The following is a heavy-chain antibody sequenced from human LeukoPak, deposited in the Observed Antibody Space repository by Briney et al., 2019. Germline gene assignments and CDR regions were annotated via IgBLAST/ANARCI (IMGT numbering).Heavy chain of an antibody. Sequence: PGGSLRLSCAASGFTFSSYAMSWVRQAPGKGLEWVSAISGSGGSTYYADSVKGRFTISRDNSKNTLYLQMNSLRAEDTAVYYCAKGEYYDFWSGYSYNWFDPWGQGTLVTVSS. CDR1: GFTFSSYA. V-gene: IGHV3-23*01. D-gene: IGHD3-3*01. CDR3: AKGEYYDFWSGYSYNWFDP. CDR2: ISGSGGST. J-gene: IGHJ5*02.